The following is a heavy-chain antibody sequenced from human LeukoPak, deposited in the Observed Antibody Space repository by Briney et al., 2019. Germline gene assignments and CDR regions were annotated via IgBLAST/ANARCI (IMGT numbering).Heavy chain of an antibody. V-gene: IGHV1-3*01. D-gene: IGHD2-15*01. CDR1: GYTFTSYA. J-gene: IGHJ5*02. CDR3: ASRGYCSGGSCWGNWFDP. Sequence: GASVKVSCKASGYTFTSYAMHWVRQAPGQRLEWMGWINAGNGNTKYSQKFQGRVTITRDTSASTAYMELSSLRSEDTAVYYCASRGYCSGGSCWGNWFDPWGQGTLVTVSS. CDR2: INAGNGNT.